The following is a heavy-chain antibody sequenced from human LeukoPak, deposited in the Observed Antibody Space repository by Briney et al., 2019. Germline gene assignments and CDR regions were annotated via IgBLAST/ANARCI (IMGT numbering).Heavy chain of an antibody. CDR2: ISGGGGST. Sequence: PGGSLRLSCAASGFTFRSYAMSWVRQAPGKGLEWVSAISGGGGSTYYADSVKGRFTISRDNSKNTLYLQMNSLRAEDTAVYYCAKDPYAILTGYRYYFDYWGQGTLVTVSS. J-gene: IGHJ4*02. V-gene: IGHV3-23*01. CDR3: AKDPYAILTGYRYYFDY. D-gene: IGHD3-9*01. CDR1: GFTFRSYA.